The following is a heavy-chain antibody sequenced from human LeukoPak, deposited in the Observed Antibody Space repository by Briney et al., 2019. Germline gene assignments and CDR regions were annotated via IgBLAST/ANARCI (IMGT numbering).Heavy chain of an antibody. J-gene: IGHJ4*02. V-gene: IGHV4-59*01. Sequence: SETLSLTCTVSGGSISSYYWSWIRQPPGKGLEWIGYIYYSGSTNYNPSLKSRVTISVDTSKNQFSLKLSSVTAADTAVYYCAKGILTWVTPTLDYWGQGTLVTVSS. CDR3: AKGILTWVTPTLDY. CDR1: GGSISSYY. CDR2: IYYSGST. D-gene: IGHD2-21*02.